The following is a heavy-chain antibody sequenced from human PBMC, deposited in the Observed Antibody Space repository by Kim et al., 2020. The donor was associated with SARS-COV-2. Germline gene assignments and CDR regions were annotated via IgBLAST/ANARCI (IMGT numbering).Heavy chain of an antibody. CDR1: GGSISSSSYY. D-gene: IGHD3-22*01. CDR2: IYYSGST. V-gene: IGHV4-39*01. J-gene: IGHJ4*02. Sequence: SETLSLTCTVSGGSISSSSYYWGWIRQPPGKGLEWIGSIYYSGSTYYNPSLKSRVTISVDTSKNQFSLKLSSVTAADTAVYYCAIHYGRSYYYDSSGYYQTFDYWGQGTLVTVSS. CDR3: AIHYGRSYYYDSSGYYQTFDY.